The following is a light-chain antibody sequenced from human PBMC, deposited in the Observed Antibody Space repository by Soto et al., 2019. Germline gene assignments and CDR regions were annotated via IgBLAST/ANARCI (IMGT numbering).Light chain of an antibody. Sequence: QSVLTQPRSVSGSPGQSVTISCAGTSSDVGGYNYVSWYQQHPGKAPKPMIYDDSKRPSGVPDRFSGSKSGNTASLTISGLQAEDEADYYCCSYAGSYTFDFGTGTKVTVL. CDR1: SSDVGGYNY. CDR3: CSYAGSYTFD. CDR2: DDS. V-gene: IGLV2-11*01. J-gene: IGLJ1*01.